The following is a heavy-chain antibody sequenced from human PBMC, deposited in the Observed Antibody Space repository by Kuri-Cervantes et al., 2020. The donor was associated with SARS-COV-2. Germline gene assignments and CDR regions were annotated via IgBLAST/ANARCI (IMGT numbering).Heavy chain of an antibody. Sequence: ETLSLTCAASGFTFSSYAMSWVRQAPGKGLEWVSAISGSGGSTYYADSVKGRFTISRDNSKNTLYLQMNSLRAEDTAVYYCAKASLVGYYYYYMDVWGKGTTVTVSS. CDR3: AKASLVGYYYYYMDV. CDR1: GFTFSSYA. J-gene: IGHJ6*03. V-gene: IGHV3-23*01. CDR2: ISGSGGST. D-gene: IGHD1-26*01.